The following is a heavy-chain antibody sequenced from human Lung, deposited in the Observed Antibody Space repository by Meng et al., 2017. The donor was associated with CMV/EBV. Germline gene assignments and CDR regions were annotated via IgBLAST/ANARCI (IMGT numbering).Heavy chain of an antibody. V-gene: IGHV7-4-1*02. D-gene: IGHD2/OR15-2a*01. CDR2: ISTNTGTP. CDR3: ARGGNFDP. J-gene: IGHJ5*02. CDR1: GYTFSTYT. Sequence: QGHVVNSGSNFKEPGASVKVPCKASGYTFSTYTINWVRQAHGRGLEWMGWISTNTGTPTYTQGFTGRFVFSLDTSVSTAYLQISSLKAEDTAVYYCARGGNFDPWGQGTLVTVSS.